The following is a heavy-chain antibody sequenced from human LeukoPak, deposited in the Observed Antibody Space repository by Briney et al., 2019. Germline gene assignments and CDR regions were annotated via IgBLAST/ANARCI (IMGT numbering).Heavy chain of an antibody. Sequence: GGSLRLSCAAPGFTFSSFAMTWVRQAPGKGLEWVSSITGTHYTTYNTDSVKGRFTISRDNSKNTLYLQMNSLRADDTAVYYCTKDPNGDYVGAFDPWGQGTLVTVSS. CDR2: ITGTHYTT. D-gene: IGHD4-17*01. J-gene: IGHJ5*02. CDR1: GFTFSSFA. V-gene: IGHV3-23*01. CDR3: TKDPNGDYVGAFDP.